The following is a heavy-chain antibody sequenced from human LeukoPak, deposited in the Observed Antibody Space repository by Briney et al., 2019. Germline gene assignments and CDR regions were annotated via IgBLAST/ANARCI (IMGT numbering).Heavy chain of an antibody. CDR2: INHSGST. J-gene: IGHJ4*02. CDR3: ARRGGSGRSFDY. V-gene: IGHV4-34*01. CDR1: GGSFSGYY. Sequence: PSETLSLTCAVYGGSFSGYYWSWIRQPPGKGLEWIGEINHSGSTNYNPSLKSRVTISVDMSKNQFSLKLSSVTAADTAVYYCARRGGSGRSFDYWGQGTLVTVSS. D-gene: IGHD3-10*01.